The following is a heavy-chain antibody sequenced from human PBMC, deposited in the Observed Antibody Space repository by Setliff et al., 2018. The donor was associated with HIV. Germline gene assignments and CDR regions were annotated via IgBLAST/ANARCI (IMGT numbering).Heavy chain of an antibody. CDR3: SRRAPLPPWYDGSWYGDNSFEI. Sequence: SETLSLTCAVYGGSFSGYYWSWIRQPPGKGLEWIGEINPSESANYSPSLKSRVTISVDTSKNEFSLNLNSVTAADTAVYYCSRRAPLPPWYDGSWYGDNSFEIWGQGTMVTVSS. V-gene: IGHV4-34*01. D-gene: IGHD6-13*01. J-gene: IGHJ3*02. CDR2: INPSESA. CDR1: GGSFSGYY.